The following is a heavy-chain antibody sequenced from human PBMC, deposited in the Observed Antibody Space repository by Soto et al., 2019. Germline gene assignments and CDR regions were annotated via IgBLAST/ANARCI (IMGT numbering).Heavy chain of an antibody. CDR3: ARDRIAVAGNPAYFQH. J-gene: IGHJ1*01. D-gene: IGHD6-19*01. Sequence: EVQLVESGGGLVQPGGSLRLSCAASGFTVSSNYMSWVRQAPGKGLEWVSVIYSGGSTYYADSVKGRFTISRDNSKKTLYLQMNSLRAEDTAVYYCARDRIAVAGNPAYFQHWGQGTLVTVSS. CDR1: GFTVSSNY. V-gene: IGHV3-66*01. CDR2: IYSGGST.